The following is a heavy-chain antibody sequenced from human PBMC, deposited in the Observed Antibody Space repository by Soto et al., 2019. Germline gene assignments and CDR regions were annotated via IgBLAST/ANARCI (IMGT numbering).Heavy chain of an antibody. CDR1: GGAFHSSA. J-gene: IGHJ4*02. D-gene: IGHD2-15*01. Sequence: SVKVSCKVSGGAFHSSALNWVRQAPGQGLEWIGGIIPMSDSPNYAQEFQGRVTIIADISTTTAYMEVRSLRSDDTAVYYCAIEPNWTYQINRYWGQGTLVTVSS. CDR3: AIEPNWTYQINRY. V-gene: IGHV1-69*06. CDR2: IIPMSDSP.